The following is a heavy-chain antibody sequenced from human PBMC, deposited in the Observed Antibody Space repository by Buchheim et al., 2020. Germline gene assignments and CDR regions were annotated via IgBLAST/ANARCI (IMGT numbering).Heavy chain of an antibody. CDR3: ARGNFPRY. D-gene: IGHD3-16*02. Sequence: EVQLLESGGGLVQPGGSLRLSCAASGFTFSSYALNWVRQAPGKGLEWVSTIGSSSGPYYADSVKGRFTIPRDNSKTTLFLQMNSLRAEDTAIYYCARGNFPRYWGQGTL. V-gene: IGHV3-23*01. CDR1: GFTFSSYA. CDR2: IGSSSGP. J-gene: IGHJ4*02.